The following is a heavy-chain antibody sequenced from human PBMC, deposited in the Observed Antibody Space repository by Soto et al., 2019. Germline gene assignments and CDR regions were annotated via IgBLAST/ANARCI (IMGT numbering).Heavy chain of an antibody. J-gene: IGHJ6*02. CDR1: GGTFSSYA. V-gene: IGHV1-69*13. D-gene: IGHD3-22*01. CDR3: ARVRYYYDSSGYDYYYYGMDV. CDR2: IIPIFGTA. Sequence: VKVSCKASGGTFSSYAISWVRQAPGQGLEWMGGIIPIFGTANYAQEFQGRVTITADESTSTAYMELSSLRSEDTAVYYCARVRYYYDSSGYDYYYYGMDVWGQGTTVTVSS.